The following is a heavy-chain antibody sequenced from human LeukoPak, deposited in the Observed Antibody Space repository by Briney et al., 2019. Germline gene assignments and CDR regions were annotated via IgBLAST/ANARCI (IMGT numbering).Heavy chain of an antibody. D-gene: IGHD3-22*01. Sequence: PGGSLRLSCAASGFTFSSYAMSWVGQAPGKGLEWVSAISGSGGSTYYADSVKGRFTISRDNSKNTLYLQMNSLRAEDTAVYYCAKDQPTPDYDSSGYFDYWGQGTLVTVSS. CDR1: GFTFSSYA. CDR3: AKDQPTPDYDSSGYFDY. V-gene: IGHV3-23*01. CDR2: ISGSGGST. J-gene: IGHJ4*02.